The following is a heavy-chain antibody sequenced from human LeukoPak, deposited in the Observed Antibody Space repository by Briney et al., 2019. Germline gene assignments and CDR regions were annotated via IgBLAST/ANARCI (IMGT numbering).Heavy chain of an antibody. D-gene: IGHD1-26*01. CDR1: GYTLTELS. J-gene: IGHJ4*02. CDR2: FDPEDGET. Sequence: GASVKVSCKVSGYTLTELSMHWVRPAPGKGLEWMGGFDPEDGETIYAQKFQGRVTMTEDTSTDTAYMELSSLRSEDTAVYYCATAPPYSGSLGTSWGQGTLATVSS. CDR3: ATAPPYSGSLGTS. V-gene: IGHV1-24*01.